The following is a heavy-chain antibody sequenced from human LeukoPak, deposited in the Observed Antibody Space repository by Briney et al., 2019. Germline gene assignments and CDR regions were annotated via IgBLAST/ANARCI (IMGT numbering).Heavy chain of an antibody. CDR1: GFTFNTYT. CDR3: ARVYTMIVVVDY. D-gene: IGHD3-22*01. Sequence: GGSLRLSCAASGFTFNTYTMNWVRQAPGKGLEWVSSISASSSYLYYADSVKGRFTISRDNAKNSLYLQMNSLRAEDTAVYYRARVYTMIVVVDYWGQGTLVTVSS. J-gene: IGHJ4*02. CDR2: ISASSSYL. V-gene: IGHV3-21*01.